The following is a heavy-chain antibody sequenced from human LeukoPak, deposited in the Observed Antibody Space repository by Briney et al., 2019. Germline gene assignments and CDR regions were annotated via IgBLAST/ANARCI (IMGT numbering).Heavy chain of an antibody. D-gene: IGHD5-12*01. CDR2: IYYSGST. Sequence: PSETLSLTCTVSGGSISSYYWSWIRQPPGKGLEWIGYIYYSGSTNCNPSLKSRVTISVDTSKNQFSLKLSSVTAADTAVYYCARSVVPTGNWFDPWGQGTLVTVSS. CDR3: ARSVVPTGNWFDP. CDR1: GGSISSYY. J-gene: IGHJ5*02. V-gene: IGHV4-59*01.